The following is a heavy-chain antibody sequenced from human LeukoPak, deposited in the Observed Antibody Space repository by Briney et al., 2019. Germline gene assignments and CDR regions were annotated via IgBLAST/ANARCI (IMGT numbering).Heavy chain of an antibody. V-gene: IGHV3-9*01. CDR1: GFTFDDYA. CDR3: AKDFRGYYDSSGAVDY. J-gene: IGHJ4*02. Sequence: GGSLRLSCAASGFTFDDYAMHWVRQAPGKGLEWVSGISWNSGSIGYADSVKGRFTISRDNAKNSLYLQMNSLRAEDTALYYCAKDFRGYYDSSGAVDYWGQGTLVTVSS. D-gene: IGHD3-22*01. CDR2: ISWNSGSI.